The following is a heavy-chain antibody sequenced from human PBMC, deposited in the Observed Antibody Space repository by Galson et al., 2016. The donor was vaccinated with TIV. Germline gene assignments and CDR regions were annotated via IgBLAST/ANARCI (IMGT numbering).Heavy chain of an antibody. D-gene: IGHD5-24*01. Sequence: SLRLSCAASGFTFDDYDMSWVRQAPGKGLEWVSGINRNGGHTAYADSVKGRFTISRDNTKNSLYLRMNSLRAEDTAFYFCARDEMTTISGHPDNWGQGTLVTVPS. J-gene: IGHJ4*02. CDR1: GFTFDDYD. CDR2: INRNGGHT. CDR3: ARDEMTTISGHPDN. V-gene: IGHV3-20*04.